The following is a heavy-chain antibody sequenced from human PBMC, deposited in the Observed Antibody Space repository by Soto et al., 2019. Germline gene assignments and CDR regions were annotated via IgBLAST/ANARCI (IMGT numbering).Heavy chain of an antibody. CDR2: ISYDGSNK. Sequence: ESVGGVVQPGRSLRLSCAASGFTFSSYAMHWVRQAPGKGLEWVAVISYDGSNKYYADSVKGRFTISRDNSKNTLYLQMNSLRAEDTAVYYCASGPPRLYSGYDNFDYWGQGTLVTVSS. V-gene: IGHV3-30-3*01. D-gene: IGHD5-12*01. CDR3: ASGPPRLYSGYDNFDY. CDR1: GFTFSSYA. J-gene: IGHJ4*02.